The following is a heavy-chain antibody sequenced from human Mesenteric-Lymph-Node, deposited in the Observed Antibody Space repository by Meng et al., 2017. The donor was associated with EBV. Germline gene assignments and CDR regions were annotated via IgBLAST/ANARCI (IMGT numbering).Heavy chain of an antibody. Sequence: VQLVESGGGWVQPGGPLRLSCVASGFTFSDYYMTWVRQAPGKGLEWVSYISSRSSTIYYADSVKGRFTISRDNAKNSLYLQMDSLRAEDTAVYYCAREMLTITCFDYWGQGTLVTVSS. V-gene: IGHV3-11*01. D-gene: IGHD5-24*01. CDR1: GFTFSDYY. J-gene: IGHJ4*02. CDR3: AREMLTITCFDY. CDR2: ISSRSSTI.